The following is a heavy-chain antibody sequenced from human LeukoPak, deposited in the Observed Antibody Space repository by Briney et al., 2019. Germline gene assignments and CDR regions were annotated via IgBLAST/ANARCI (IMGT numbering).Heavy chain of an antibody. CDR3: AREGQRRFDY. J-gene: IGHJ4*02. D-gene: IGHD6-25*01. CDR2: IYYSGST. Sequence: SETLSLTCTVSGGSISSYYWSWIRQPPGKGLEWIGYIYYSGSTNYNPSLKSRVTISVDTSKNQFSLKLSSVTAADTAVYYCAREGQRRFDYWGQGTLVTVSS. V-gene: IGHV4-59*01. CDR1: GGSISSYY.